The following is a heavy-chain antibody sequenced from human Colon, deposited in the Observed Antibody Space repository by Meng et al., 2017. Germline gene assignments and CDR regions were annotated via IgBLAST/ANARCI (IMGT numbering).Heavy chain of an antibody. J-gene: IGHJ4*02. D-gene: IGHD7-27*01. CDR1: GFTFSTYW. Sequence: GGSLRLSCAASGFTFSTYWMHWVRHVPGKGLVWVSRVSGDGSSITYAGSVKGRFTISRDNAKNTMYLQMNSLRADDTAVYYCTRGKGLGNVHGYFDDWGQGTLVTVSS. CDR2: VSGDGSSI. CDR3: TRGKGLGNVHGYFDD. V-gene: IGHV3-74*01.